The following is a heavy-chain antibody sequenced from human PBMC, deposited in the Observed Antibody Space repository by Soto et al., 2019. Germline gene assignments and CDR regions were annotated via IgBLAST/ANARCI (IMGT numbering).Heavy chain of an antibody. J-gene: IGHJ6*02. V-gene: IGHV3-30-3*01. D-gene: IGHD2-15*01. CDR3: AREQKGGHCRGGSCRFWYGMDV. Sequence: QVHLVESGGGVVQPGRSLRLSCTASGFTFSNYSIHWVRQAPGKGLEWVAVMSYDGSNKYYADSVKGRFTISRDNSKNTRDVQMNSVTAEDTAMYYCAREQKGGHCRGGSCRFWYGMDVWGQGTMVTVS. CDR1: GFTFSNYS. CDR2: MSYDGSNK.